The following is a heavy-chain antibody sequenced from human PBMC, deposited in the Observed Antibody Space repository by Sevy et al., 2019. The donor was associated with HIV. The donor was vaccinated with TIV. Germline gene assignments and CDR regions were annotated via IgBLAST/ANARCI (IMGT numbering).Heavy chain of an antibody. V-gene: IGHV3-49*04. CDR3: TRWKVAKSIFDY. CDR1: GFTFGDFA. D-gene: IGHD1-1*01. CDR2: FKSKRLDETL. J-gene: IGHJ4*02. Sequence: GGSLRLSCTTSGFTFGDFAMSWVRQAPGKGLEWVAFFKSKRLDETLHHAASVKGRFAISRDDSKGIAYLQMNDLKIEETGVDYFTRWKVAKSIFDYWGQGALVTVSS.